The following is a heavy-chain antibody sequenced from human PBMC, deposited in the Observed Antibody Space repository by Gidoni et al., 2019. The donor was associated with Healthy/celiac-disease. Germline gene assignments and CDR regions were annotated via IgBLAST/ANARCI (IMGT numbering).Heavy chain of an antibody. CDR2: IKSKTDGGTT. CDR1: GFPFSKPW. CDR3: TTDATYYYDSSGYYPLDAFDI. V-gene: IGHV3-15*01. Sequence: VQLVGSGGGLGKAWGFPGPPWAGVGFPFSKPWMSWVRQAPGKGLEWVGRIKSKTDGGTTDYAAPMKGRFTISRDDSKNTLYLQMNSMKTEDTAVYYCTTDATYYYDSSGYYPLDAFDIWGQGTMVTVSS. D-gene: IGHD3-22*01. J-gene: IGHJ3*02.